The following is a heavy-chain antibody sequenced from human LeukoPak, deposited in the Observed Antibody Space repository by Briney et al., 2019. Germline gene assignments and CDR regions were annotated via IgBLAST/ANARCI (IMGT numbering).Heavy chain of an antibody. Sequence: GASVNVSCKASGYTFTTYYMHWVRQAPGQGLEWMGWINPNSGGTNYAQRFQGRVTMTRDTSISTAHMDLSSLTSDDTAVYYCVRDPPATIADLDYWGQGTLVTVSS. J-gene: IGHJ4*02. CDR3: VRDPPATIADLDY. V-gene: IGHV1-2*02. CDR2: INPNSGGT. CDR1: GYTFTTYY. D-gene: IGHD2-2*02.